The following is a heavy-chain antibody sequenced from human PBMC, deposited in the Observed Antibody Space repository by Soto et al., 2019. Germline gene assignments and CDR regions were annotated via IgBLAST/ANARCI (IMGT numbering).Heavy chain of an antibody. V-gene: IGHV1-24*01. J-gene: IGHJ4*02. Sequence: ASVKVSCKVSGYTLTELSMHWVRQAPGKGLEWMGGFDPEDGETNYAQKFQGRVTITRDTSASTAYMELSSLRSEDTAVYYCARDSRSSWYGGFDYWGQGTLVTVSS. CDR2: FDPEDGET. D-gene: IGHD6-13*01. CDR3: ARDSRSSWYGGFDY. CDR1: GYTLTELS.